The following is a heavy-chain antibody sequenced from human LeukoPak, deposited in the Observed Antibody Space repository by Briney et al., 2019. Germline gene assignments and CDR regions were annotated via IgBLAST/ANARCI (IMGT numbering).Heavy chain of an antibody. CDR2: ISSSSSYI. D-gene: IGHD3-22*01. V-gene: IGHV3-21*01. J-gene: IGHJ3*02. Sequence: GGSLRLSCAASGFTFSSYSMNWVRQAPGKGLEWVSSISSSSSYIYYADSVKGRFTTSRDNAKNSLYLQMNSLRAEDTAVYYCAREGPYYDSSGFYHDAFDIWGQGTMVTVSS. CDR3: AREGPYYDSSGFYHDAFDI. CDR1: GFTFSSYS.